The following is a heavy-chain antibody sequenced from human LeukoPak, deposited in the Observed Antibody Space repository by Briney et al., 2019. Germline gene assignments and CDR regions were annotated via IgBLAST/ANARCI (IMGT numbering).Heavy chain of an antibody. J-gene: IGHJ3*02. CDR1: GFTFSSYA. Sequence: PGGSLRLSCAASGFTFSSYAMSWVRQAPGKGLEWVSAISGSGGSTYYADSVKGRFTISRDNSKNTLYLQMNSLRAEDTAVYYCVRGGIAVSGLDAFDIWGQGTVVTVFS. V-gene: IGHV3-23*01. CDR2: ISGSGGST. D-gene: IGHD6-19*01. CDR3: VRGGIAVSGLDAFDI.